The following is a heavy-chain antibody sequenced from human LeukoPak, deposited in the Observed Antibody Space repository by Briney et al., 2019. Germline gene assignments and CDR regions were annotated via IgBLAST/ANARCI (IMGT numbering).Heavy chain of an antibody. D-gene: IGHD3-3*01. J-gene: IGHJ3*02. CDR3: ERGFLEWLLSNDAFDI. V-gene: IGHV4-34*01. Sequence: KPSETLSLTCAVYGGSFSGYYCSWIRQPPGKGLEWIGEINHSGSTNYNPSLKSRVTISVDTSKNQFSLKLSSVTAADTAVYYCERGFLEWLLSNDAFDIWGQGTMVTVSS. CDR1: GGSFSGYY. CDR2: INHSGST.